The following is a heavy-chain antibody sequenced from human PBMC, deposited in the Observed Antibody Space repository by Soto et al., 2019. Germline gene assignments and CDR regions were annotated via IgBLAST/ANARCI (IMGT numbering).Heavy chain of an antibody. V-gene: IGHV3-15*01. CDR2: IKTTTDDGTI. Sequence: EVQLVESGGGLVEPGGSLRLSCAASGFSFTNAWMTWVRQAPGKGLEWVGRIKTTTDDGTIDYAAPVKGRCTISRDDSKNTLYLQMNSLKTEDTAVYYCTTSGPPRSSSLGFDPWGQGTLVTVSS. D-gene: IGHD6-6*01. CDR1: GFSFTNAW. CDR3: TTSGPPRSSSLGFDP. J-gene: IGHJ5*02.